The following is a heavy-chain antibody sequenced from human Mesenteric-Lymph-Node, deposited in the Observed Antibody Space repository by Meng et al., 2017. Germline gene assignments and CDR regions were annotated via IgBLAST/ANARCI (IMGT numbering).Heavy chain of an antibody. V-gene: IGHV4-59*06. J-gene: IGHJ4*02. CDR1: GGSISSYY. CDR3: ARIGFCSGRSCYGFFDY. CDR2: IYSSGGT. D-gene: IGHD2-15*01. Sequence: GSLRLSCTVSGGSISSYYWSWIRQPPGKGLEWIGYIYSSGGTYYTPSLKSLVTISLDTSKNQFSLRLSSVTAADTAVYYCARIGFCSGRSCYGFFDYWGQGTLVTVSS.